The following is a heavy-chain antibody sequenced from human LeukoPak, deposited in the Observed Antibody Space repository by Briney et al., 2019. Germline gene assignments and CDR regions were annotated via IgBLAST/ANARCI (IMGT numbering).Heavy chain of an antibody. Sequence: ASVKVSCKASGYTFTSYAINWVRQATGQGLEWMGWMNPNSGNTDYAQKFQGRVTMTRNTSISTAYMELSSLRSDDTAVYYCARGHSGYFDYWGQGTLVTVSS. D-gene: IGHD1-26*01. J-gene: IGHJ4*02. CDR3: ARGHSGYFDY. CDR1: GYTFTSYA. V-gene: IGHV1-8*01. CDR2: MNPNSGNT.